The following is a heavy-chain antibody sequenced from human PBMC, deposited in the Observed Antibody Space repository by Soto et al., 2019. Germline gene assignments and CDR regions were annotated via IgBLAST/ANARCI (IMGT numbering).Heavy chain of an antibody. CDR2: IYHSGST. V-gene: IGHV4-4*02. J-gene: IGHJ6*02. CDR1: GGSISSSNW. D-gene: IGHD3-10*02. CDR3: ASVRGGYYYAMDV. Sequence: QVQLQESGPGLVKPSGTLSLTCAVSGGSISSSNWWSWVRQPPGKGLEWIGAIYHSGSTNYNPSLQSRVTISVDKSKNQFSLKLSSVTAADTAVYYCASVRGGYYYAMDVWGQGTTVTVSS.